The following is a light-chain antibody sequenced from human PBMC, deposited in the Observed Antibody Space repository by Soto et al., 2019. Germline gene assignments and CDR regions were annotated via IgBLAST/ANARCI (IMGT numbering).Light chain of an antibody. CDR2: EVT. J-gene: IGLJ1*01. CDR3: SSYTSSTAYV. Sequence: QSALTQPASVSGSPGQSITISCTGTSSDVGGYNYVSWYQLHPGKAPKLILYEVTNRPSGASDRFSGSKSGNTASLTISGLQAEDEADYYCSSYTSSTAYVFGTGTKV. CDR1: SSDVGGYNY. V-gene: IGLV2-14*01.